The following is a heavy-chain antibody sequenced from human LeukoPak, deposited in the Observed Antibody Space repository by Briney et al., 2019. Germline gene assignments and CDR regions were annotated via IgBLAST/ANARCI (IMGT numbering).Heavy chain of an antibody. CDR2: ISSSGSTI. CDR3: ARDLWSGYSALFDY. V-gene: IGHV3-48*03. D-gene: IGHD3-3*01. J-gene: IGHJ4*02. CDR1: GFTFSSYE. Sequence: PGGSLRLSCAASGFTFSSYEMNWVRHAPGKGLEWVSYISSSGSTIYYADSVKGRFTISRDNAKNSLYLQMNSLRAEDTAVYYCARDLWSGYSALFDYWGQGTLVTVSS.